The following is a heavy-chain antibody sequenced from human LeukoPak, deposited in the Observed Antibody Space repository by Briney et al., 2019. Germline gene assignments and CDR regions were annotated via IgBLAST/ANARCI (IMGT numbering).Heavy chain of an antibody. D-gene: IGHD1-26*01. CDR3: ARAEWELPFDY. V-gene: IGHV4-30-4*02. Sequence: SDTLSLTCTLSVGSISSGDYYWRWIRQPPGKGLEWIGYIYYSGSTYYNPSLKSRVTISVDTSKNQFSLKLSSVTAADTAVYYCARAEWELPFDYWGQGTLVTVSS. CDR2: IYYSGST. CDR1: VGSISSGDYY. J-gene: IGHJ4*02.